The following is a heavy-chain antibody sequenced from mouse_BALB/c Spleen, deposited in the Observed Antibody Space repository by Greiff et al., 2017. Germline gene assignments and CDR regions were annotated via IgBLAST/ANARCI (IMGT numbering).Heavy chain of an antibody. V-gene: IGHV1S81*02. CDR3: TRGDDYDASGFAY. CDR1: GYTFTSYY. CDR2: INPSNGGT. J-gene: IGHJ3*01. D-gene: IGHD2-4*01. Sequence: QVQLQQPGAELVKPGASVKLSCKASGYTFTSYYMYWVKQRPGQGLEWIGGINPSNGGTNFNEKFKSKATLTVDKSSSTAYMQLSSLTSEDSAVYYCTRGDDYDASGFAYWGQGTLVTVSA.